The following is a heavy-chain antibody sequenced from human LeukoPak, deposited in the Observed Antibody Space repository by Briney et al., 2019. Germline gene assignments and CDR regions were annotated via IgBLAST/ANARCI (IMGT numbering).Heavy chain of an antibody. J-gene: IGHJ4*02. CDR1: GFTFSSYA. Sequence: GGSLRLSCAASGFTFSSYAMSWVRQAPGKGLEWVSSSGTAGGTYYADSVKGRFTISRGNSENTLYLQMNSLRTEDTALYYCAKGAMRQQLSDWGQGTLVTVSS. CDR2: SGTAGGT. D-gene: IGHD6-13*01. V-gene: IGHV3-23*01. CDR3: AKGAMRQQLSD.